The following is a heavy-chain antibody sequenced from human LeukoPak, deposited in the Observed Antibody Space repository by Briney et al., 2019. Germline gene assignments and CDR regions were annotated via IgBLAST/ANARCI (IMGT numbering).Heavy chain of an antibody. Sequence: GGSRRLSCAASGFTFSSYAMSWVRQAPGKGLEWVSAISGSGGSTYYADSVKGRLTISRDNSKNTLYLQMNSLRAEDTAVYYCAKDRDYGSNFDYWGQGTLVTVSS. CDR3: AKDRDYGSNFDY. CDR2: ISGSGGST. CDR1: GFTFSSYA. D-gene: IGHD3-16*01. V-gene: IGHV3-23*01. J-gene: IGHJ4*02.